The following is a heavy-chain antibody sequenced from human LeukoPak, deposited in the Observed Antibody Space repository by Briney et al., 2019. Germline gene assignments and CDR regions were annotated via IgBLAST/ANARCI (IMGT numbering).Heavy chain of an antibody. Sequence: ASVKVSCKASGYTFTGYHMHWVRQAPGQGLEWMGWINPDSGGTDYAQKFQGRVTMTRDTSISTAYMELSRLRSEDTAVYYCARDGYSSGWFPQHFDYWGQGTLVTVSS. J-gene: IGHJ4*02. D-gene: IGHD6-19*01. CDR2: INPDSGGT. V-gene: IGHV1-2*02. CDR1: GYTFTGYH. CDR3: ARDGYSSGWFPQHFDY.